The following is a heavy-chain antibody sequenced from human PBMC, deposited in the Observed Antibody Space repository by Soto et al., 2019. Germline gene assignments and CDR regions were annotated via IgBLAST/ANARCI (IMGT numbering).Heavy chain of an antibody. CDR1: GFTFSSYA. CDR3: AKDPSGVGGYRHDY. CDR2: ISGSGGST. J-gene: IGHJ4*02. V-gene: IGHV3-23*01. D-gene: IGHD3-22*01. Sequence: GGSLRLSCAASGFTFSSYAMSWVRQAPGKGLEWVSAISGSGGSTYYADSVKGRFTISRDNSKNTLYLQMNSLRAEDTAVYYCAKDPSGVGGYRHDYWGQGTLVTVSS.